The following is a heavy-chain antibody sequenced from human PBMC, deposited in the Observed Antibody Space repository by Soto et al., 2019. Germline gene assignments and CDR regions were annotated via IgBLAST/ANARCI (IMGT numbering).Heavy chain of an antibody. CDR3: AREGILIAAGTEPPKGDYYYYGMDV. D-gene: IGHD6-13*01. Sequence: GGSLRLSCAASGFTFSSYSMNWVRQAPGKGLEWVSSISSSSSYIYYADSVKGRFTISRDNAKNSLYLQMNSLRAEDTAVYYCAREGILIAAGTEPPKGDYYYYGMDVWGQGTTVTVSS. CDR1: GFTFSSYS. J-gene: IGHJ6*02. V-gene: IGHV3-21*01. CDR2: ISSSSSYI.